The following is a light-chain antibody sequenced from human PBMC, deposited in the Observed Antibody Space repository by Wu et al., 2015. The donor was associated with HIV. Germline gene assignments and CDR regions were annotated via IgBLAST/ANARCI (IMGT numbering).Light chain of an antibody. V-gene: IGKV3-15*01. CDR2: GAS. Sequence: EILMTQSPATLSVSPGERATLSCRASQSISNTLAWYQQKPGQGPRLLIYGASTRATDVPARFSGSGSGTEFTLTINSLQSEDFAVYYCQQRRYWPLYTFGQGTKLEIK. CDR1: QSISNT. CDR3: QQRRYWPLYT. J-gene: IGKJ2*01.